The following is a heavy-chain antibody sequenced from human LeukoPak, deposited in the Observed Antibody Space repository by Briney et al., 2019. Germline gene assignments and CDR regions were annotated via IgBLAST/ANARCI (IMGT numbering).Heavy chain of an antibody. V-gene: IGHV3-30-3*01. CDR2: ISYDGSNK. Sequence: GGSLRLSCAASGFTFSSYAMHWVRQAPGKGLEWVAVISYDGSNKYYADSVKGRFTISRDNSKNTLYLQMNSLRAEDTAMYYCARVRNDDAFDIWGQGTMVTVSS. J-gene: IGHJ3*02. D-gene: IGHD1-1*01. CDR3: ARVRNDDAFDI. CDR1: GFTFSSYA.